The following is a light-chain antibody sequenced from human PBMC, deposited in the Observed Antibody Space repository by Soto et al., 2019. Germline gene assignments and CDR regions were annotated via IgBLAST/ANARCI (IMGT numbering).Light chain of an antibody. J-gene: IGKJ1*01. CDR3: QQSYSTPRT. CDR2: AAS. V-gene: IGKV1-39*01. Sequence: DIQMTQSPSSLSASVGDRVTITCRASQSISSYLNWYQQKPGKAPKLLIYAASSLQSGVPSRFSGSGSGTDFTLTISSLQPEDFATYYFQQSYSTPRTFGQGTTVDIK. CDR1: QSISSY.